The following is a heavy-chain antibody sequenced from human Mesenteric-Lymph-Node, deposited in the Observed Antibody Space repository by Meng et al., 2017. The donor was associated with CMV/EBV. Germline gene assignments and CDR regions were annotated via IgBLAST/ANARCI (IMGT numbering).Heavy chain of an antibody. D-gene: IGHD6-19*01. CDR3: ARSGDSSGWYWGYYYGLDV. Sequence: GESLKISCAASGFTFSSYWMNWVRQAPGKGLEWVANIKQDGSEKHYADSVKGRFTISRDNAKNSVYLQMNSLRGEDTAVYYCARSGDSSGWYWGYYYGLDVWGQGTTVTVSS. V-gene: IGHV3-7*01. CDR1: GFTFSSYW. J-gene: IGHJ6*02. CDR2: IKQDGSEK.